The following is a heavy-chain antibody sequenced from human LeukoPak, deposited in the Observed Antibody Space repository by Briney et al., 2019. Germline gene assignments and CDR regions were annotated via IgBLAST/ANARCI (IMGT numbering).Heavy chain of an antibody. CDR3: ASNSNSGYYYYYMDV. CDR2: INPNSGGT. CDR1: GYTFTGYY. D-gene: IGHD4-11*01. V-gene: IGHV1-2*02. Sequence: ASVKVSCKASGYTFTGYYMHWVRQAPGQGLEWMGWINPNSGGTNYAQKFQGRVTMTRDTSISTAHMELSRLRSDDTAVYYCASNSNSGYYYYYMDVWGKGTTVTVSS. J-gene: IGHJ6*03.